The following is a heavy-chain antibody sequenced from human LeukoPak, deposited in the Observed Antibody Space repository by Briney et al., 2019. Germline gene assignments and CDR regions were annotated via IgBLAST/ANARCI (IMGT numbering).Heavy chain of an antibody. CDR2: ISAYNGNT. Sequence: ASVKVSCKASGYTFTSYGISWVRQAPGQGLEWMGWISAYNGNTNYAQKLQGRVTMTTDTSTSTAYMELRSLRSDDTAVYYCARDKSYGFLEWLNWFDPWGQGTLVIFSS. V-gene: IGHV1-18*01. CDR1: GYTFTSYG. D-gene: IGHD3-3*01. J-gene: IGHJ5*02. CDR3: ARDKSYGFLEWLNWFDP.